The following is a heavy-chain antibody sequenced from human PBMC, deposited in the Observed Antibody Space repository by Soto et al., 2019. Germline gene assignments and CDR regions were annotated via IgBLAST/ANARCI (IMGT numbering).Heavy chain of an antibody. CDR3: ARDYGDLTSDY. D-gene: IGHD4-17*01. CDR2: ISSSSSTI. V-gene: IGHV3-48*01. Sequence: GESLRLSCAASGFTFSSYSMNWVRQAPGKGLEWVSYISSSSSTIYYADSVKGRFTISRDNAKNSLYLQMNSLRAEDTAVYYCARDYGDLTSDYWGQGTLVTVSS. J-gene: IGHJ4*02. CDR1: GFTFSSYS.